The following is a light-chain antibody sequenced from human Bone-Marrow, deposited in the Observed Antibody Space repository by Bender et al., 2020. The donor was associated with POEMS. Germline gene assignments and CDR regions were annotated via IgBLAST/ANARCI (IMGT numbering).Light chain of an antibody. V-gene: IGLV3-1*01. CDR1: KLGEEY. J-gene: IGLJ2*01. Sequence: SYELTQPPSVSVSPGQTATITCSGEKLGEEYACWYQQKPGQSPVVVIYQDTKLPSGIPERFSGSSSGTTATLTISGTQAMDEADYYCQTWDSSTVLFGGGTKLTVL. CDR3: QTWDSSTVL. CDR2: QDT.